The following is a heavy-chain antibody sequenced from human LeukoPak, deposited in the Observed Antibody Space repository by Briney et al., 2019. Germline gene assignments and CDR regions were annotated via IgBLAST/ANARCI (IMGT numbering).Heavy chain of an antibody. CDR3: AREHAYYYDSSGTALTAEIKYYFDY. CDR1: GFTFSSYE. D-gene: IGHD3-22*01. V-gene: IGHV3-30*03. J-gene: IGHJ4*02. CDR2: ISYDGSNK. Sequence: PGGSLRLSCAASGFTFSSYEMNWVRQAPGKGLEWVAVISYDGSNKYYADSVKGRFTISRDNAKNSLYLQMNSLRDEDTAVYYCAREHAYYYDSSGTALTAEIKYYFDYWGQGTLVTVSS.